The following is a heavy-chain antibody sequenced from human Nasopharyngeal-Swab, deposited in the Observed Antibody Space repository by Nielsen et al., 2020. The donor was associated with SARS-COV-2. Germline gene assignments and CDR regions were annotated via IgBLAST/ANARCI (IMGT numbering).Heavy chain of an antibody. CDR3: ASGPFGPGDSYYYYGLDV. V-gene: IGHV4-31*03. CDR1: GGSISSGGYY. D-gene: IGHD3/OR15-3a*01. Sequence: LRLSCTVSGGSISSGGYYWSWIRQHPGKGLEWIGYIYYSGSTYYNPSLKSRVTISVDTSKNQFSLKLSSVTAADTAVYYCASGPFGPGDSYYYYGLDVWGQGTTVTVSS. CDR2: IYYSGST. J-gene: IGHJ6*02.